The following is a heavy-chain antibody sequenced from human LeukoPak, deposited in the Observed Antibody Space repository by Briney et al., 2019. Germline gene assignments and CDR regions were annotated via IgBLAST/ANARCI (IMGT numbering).Heavy chain of an antibody. J-gene: IGHJ4*02. CDR2: MNPNSGNT. Sequence: ASVKVSCKASGGTFSSYAISWVRQAPGQGLEWMGWMNPNSGNTGYAQKFQGRVTMTRNTSISTAYMELSSLRSEDTAVYYCARVYYATSGNYYFEYWGQGTLVTVSS. V-gene: IGHV1-8*02. CDR3: ARVYYATSGNYYFEY. CDR1: GGTFSSYA. D-gene: IGHD3-22*01.